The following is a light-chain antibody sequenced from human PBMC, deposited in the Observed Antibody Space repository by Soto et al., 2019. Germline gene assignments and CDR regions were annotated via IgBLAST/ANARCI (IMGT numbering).Light chain of an antibody. V-gene: IGLV2-14*04. CDR3: SSYTTSNTRQIV. Sequence: SHVEAITIIKKKTSSDVGGYNYVSWYQQHPGKAPKFMIYDVSNRPSGVSNRFSGSKSGNTASLTISGLQAEDEADYYCSSYTTSNTRQIVFGTGTKVTVL. CDR1: SSDVGGYNY. CDR2: DVS. J-gene: IGLJ1*01.